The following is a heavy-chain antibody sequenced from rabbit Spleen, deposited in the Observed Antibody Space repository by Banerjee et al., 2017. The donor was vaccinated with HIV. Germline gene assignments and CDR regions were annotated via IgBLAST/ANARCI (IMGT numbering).Heavy chain of an antibody. J-gene: IGHJ6*01. CDR1: GFSLINAYV. V-gene: IGHV1S40*01. Sequence: QSLQESGGGLFQPGGSLTLTCTASGFSLINAYVMCWVRQAPGKGLEWIGCMNTGSGNTHYASWAKGRVTISKTSSTTVTLQMTSLTVADTATYFCARDTGTSFSSYGMDLWGQGTLVTVS. CDR3: ARDTGTSFSSYGMDL. CDR2: MNTGSGNT. D-gene: IGHD7-1*01.